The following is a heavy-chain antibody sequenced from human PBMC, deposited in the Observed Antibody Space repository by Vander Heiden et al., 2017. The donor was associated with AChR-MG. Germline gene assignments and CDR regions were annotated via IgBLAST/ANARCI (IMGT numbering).Heavy chain of an antibody. CDR2: MYEDDDK. V-gene: IGHV2-5*02. CDR1: GFSLSTSGVG. CDR3: AHRPPPDSVVVPAAIPGWFDP. Sequence: QITLKESGPTLVKPTQTLTLTCTFSGFSLSTSGVGVGWIRQPPGKALEWLALMYEDDDKRYSPSLKSRLTITKDTSKNQVVLTRTNMDTVDTATYYCAHRPPPDSVVVPAAIPGWFDPWGQGTLVTVSS. D-gene: IGHD2-2*01. J-gene: IGHJ5*02.